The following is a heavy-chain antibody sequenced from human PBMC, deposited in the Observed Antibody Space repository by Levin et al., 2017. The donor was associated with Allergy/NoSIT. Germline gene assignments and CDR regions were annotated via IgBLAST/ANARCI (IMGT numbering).Heavy chain of an antibody. CDR2: ISDGGGST. CDR1: GFTFSSYA. Sequence: GGSLRLSCAASGFTFSSYAMSWVRQAPGEGLEWVSTISDGGGSTSYADSVRGRFTISRDNSKNTLYLQMNSLRAEDTAVYYCVNLRIQTWLAHNWGQGTLVTVSS. V-gene: IGHV3-23*01. J-gene: IGHJ4*02. CDR3: VNLRIQTWLAHN. D-gene: IGHD5-18*01.